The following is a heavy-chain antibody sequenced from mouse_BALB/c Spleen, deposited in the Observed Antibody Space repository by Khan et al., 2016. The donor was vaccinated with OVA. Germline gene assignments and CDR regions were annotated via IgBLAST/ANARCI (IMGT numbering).Heavy chain of an antibody. CDR3: ARSGYGSLAY. J-gene: IGHJ3*01. Sequence: QVQLQQSGAELVKPGASVKMSCKASGYMFTSYWMNWVKQRPGQGLEWIGYINPSSGYNENNQKFKDKATLTADKSSSTAYMQLSSLTSEDSASYYCARSGYGSLAYWGQGTLVTVSA. D-gene: IGHD1-1*01. CDR1: GYMFTSYW. CDR2: INPSSGYN. V-gene: IGHV1-7*01.